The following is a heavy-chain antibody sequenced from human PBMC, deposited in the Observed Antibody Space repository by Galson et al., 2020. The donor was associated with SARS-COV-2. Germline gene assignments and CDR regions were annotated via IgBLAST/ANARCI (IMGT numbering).Heavy chain of an antibody. D-gene: IGHD4-17*01. CDR2: IYSGGST. Sequence: GESPKTSCAASGFTVSSNYMRWVRQAPGKGLEWVSVIYSGGSTYYADSVKGRFTISRDNSKNTLYLQMNSLRAEDTAVYYCARDYGDQYFDYWGQGTLVTVSS. CDR1: GFTVSSNY. CDR3: ARDYGDQYFDY. V-gene: IGHV3-66*01. J-gene: IGHJ4*02.